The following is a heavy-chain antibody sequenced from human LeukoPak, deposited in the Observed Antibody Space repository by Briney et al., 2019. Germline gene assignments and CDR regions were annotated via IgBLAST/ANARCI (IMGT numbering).Heavy chain of an antibody. D-gene: IGHD2-21*02. CDR1: GFTFSSYG. CDR3: AKTSMSAAYCDGDCYSRPSYFDY. J-gene: IGHJ4*02. V-gene: IGHV3-30*18. Sequence: PGRSLRLSCAASGFTFSSYGMHWVRQAPGKGLVWVAVISYDGSNKYYADSVKGRFTISRDNSKNTLYLQMNSVRAEDTAVYYGAKTSMSAAYCDGDCYSRPSYFDYWGQGTLVTVSS. CDR2: ISYDGSNK.